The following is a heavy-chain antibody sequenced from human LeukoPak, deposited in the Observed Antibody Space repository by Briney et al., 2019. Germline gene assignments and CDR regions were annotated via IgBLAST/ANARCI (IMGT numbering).Heavy chain of an antibody. V-gene: IGHV3-23*01. CDR1: GFTFSSHG. CDR2: ISGSGDNT. Sequence: GGSLRLSCAASGFTFSSHGMSWVRQAPGKGLEWVSTISGSGDNTYYADSVKGRFTISRDNSKNTLYLQMNSLRAEDTAVYYCAQDLSYIGLDNWGQGTLVTVSS. CDR3: AQDLSYIGLDN. D-gene: IGHD2-15*01. J-gene: IGHJ4*02.